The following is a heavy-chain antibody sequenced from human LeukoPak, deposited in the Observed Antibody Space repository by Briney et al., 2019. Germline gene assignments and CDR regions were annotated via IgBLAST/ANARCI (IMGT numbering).Heavy chain of an antibody. CDR3: ARGGFDWLFDY. D-gene: IGHD3-9*01. CDR2: INSDGSST. V-gene: IGHV3-74*01. CDR1: GFTFSSYW. Sequence: GGSLRLSCAASGFTFSSYWIHWVRQAPGKGLLWVSRINSDGSSTSYADSVKGRFTISRDNAKNSLYLQMNSLRAEDTAVYYCARGGFDWLFDYWGQGTLVTVSS. J-gene: IGHJ4*02.